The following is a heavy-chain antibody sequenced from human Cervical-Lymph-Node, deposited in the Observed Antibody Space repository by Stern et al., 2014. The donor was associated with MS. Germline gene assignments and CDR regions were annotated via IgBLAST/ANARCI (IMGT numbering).Heavy chain of an antibody. V-gene: IGHV1-69*01. CDR2: IVPLFGKP. CDR1: GGTFSNYA. Sequence: VQLVESGAEVKKPGSSVKVSCKASGGTFSNYATSWVRQAPGQGLEWMGGIVPLFGKPNYAQKFQGRVMITADESTSTAYMDLSSLRSEDTAVYYCASPLTATSVPFGYYGMDVWGQGTTVTVS. CDR3: ASPLTATSVPFGYYGMDV. D-gene: IGHD4-17*01. J-gene: IGHJ6*02.